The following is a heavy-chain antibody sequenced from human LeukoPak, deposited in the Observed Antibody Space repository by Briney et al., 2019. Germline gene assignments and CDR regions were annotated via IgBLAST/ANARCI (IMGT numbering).Heavy chain of an antibody. D-gene: IGHD2-2*02. J-gene: IGHJ6*03. CDR3: ARGLIVVVPAAIRDYYMDV. CDR2: IYYSGST. V-gene: IGHV4-59*01. Sequence: SETLSLTCAVSGGSISSYYWSWIRQPPGKGLEWIGYIYYSGSTNYNPSLKSRVTISVDTSKNQFSLKLSSVAAADTAVYYCARGLIVVVPAAIRDYYMDVWGKGTTVTVSS. CDR1: GGSISSYY.